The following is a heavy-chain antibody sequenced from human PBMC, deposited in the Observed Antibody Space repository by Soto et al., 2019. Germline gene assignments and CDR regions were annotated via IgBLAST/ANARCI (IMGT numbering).Heavy chain of an antibody. V-gene: IGHV3-30*18. CDR1: EFTFSSYG. CDR2: ISYDGSNK. D-gene: IGHD6-19*01. J-gene: IGHJ2*01. CDR3: AKIRSGWNYWYFDL. Sequence: GGSLRLSCAASEFTFSSYGMHWVRQAPGKGPDWVAAISYDGSNKDYADSVKGRFTISRDNSKNTLYLQMNSLRAEDMAVYYCAKIRSGWNYWYFDLWGRGTLVTVSS.